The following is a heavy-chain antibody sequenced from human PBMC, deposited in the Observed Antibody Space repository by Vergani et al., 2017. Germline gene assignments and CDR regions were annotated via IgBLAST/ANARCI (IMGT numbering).Heavy chain of an antibody. J-gene: IGHJ4*02. CDR2: IWYDGSNK. CDR3: ARDERGGVEMATIPDY. CDR1: GFTFSSYG. V-gene: IGHV3-33*01. Sequence: QVQLVESGGGVVQPGRSLRLSCAASGFTFSSYGMHWVRQAPGKGLEWVAVIWYDGSNKYYADSVKGRFTISRDNSKNTLYLQMNSLRAEDTAVYYCARDERGGVEMATIPDYWGQGTLVTVSS. D-gene: IGHD5-24*01.